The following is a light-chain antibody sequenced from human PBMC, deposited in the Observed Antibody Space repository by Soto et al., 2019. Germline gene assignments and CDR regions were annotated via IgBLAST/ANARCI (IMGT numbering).Light chain of an antibody. CDR3: QKYNSLPLT. CDR1: LGIGKF. V-gene: IGKV1-27*01. Sequence: NQMTQSPSSLSASVGDSVTITCRASLGIGKFLAWYQQRPGKVPKLLIYGASTLQSGVPSRFSGRGSVRDFTLTISSLQPEDVATYYCQKYNSLPLTFGQGTKVELK. J-gene: IGKJ1*01. CDR2: GAS.